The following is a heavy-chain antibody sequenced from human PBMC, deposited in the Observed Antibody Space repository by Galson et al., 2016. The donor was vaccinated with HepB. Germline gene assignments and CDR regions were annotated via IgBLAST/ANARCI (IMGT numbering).Heavy chain of an antibody. CDR2: TSSDASSE. Sequence: SLRLSCAASGFIFRAYAMHWVRQAPGKGLEWVAVTSSDASSEYYLDSVKGRFTISRDNSKNTLYLQMNGLRGEDTAMYYCARAPALAEKLDYWGQGSLVIGSS. D-gene: IGHD1-1*01. V-gene: IGHV3-30*04. CDR1: GFIFRAYA. J-gene: IGHJ4*02. CDR3: ARAPALAEKLDY.